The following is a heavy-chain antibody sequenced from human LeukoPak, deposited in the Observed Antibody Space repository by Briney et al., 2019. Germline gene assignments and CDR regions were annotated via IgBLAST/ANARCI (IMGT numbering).Heavy chain of an antibody. CDR1: GFTFSSYA. CDR3: AKVLVLVSANRYYFDY. CDR2: INGSGGST. D-gene: IGHD2-15*01. V-gene: IGHV3-23*01. Sequence: QPGGSLRLSCAASGFTFSSYAMSWVRQAPGKGLEWVSAINGSGGSTYYADSVKGRFTISRDNSKNTLYLQMNSLRAEDTAVYYCAKVLVLVSANRYYFDYWGQGTLVTVSS. J-gene: IGHJ4*02.